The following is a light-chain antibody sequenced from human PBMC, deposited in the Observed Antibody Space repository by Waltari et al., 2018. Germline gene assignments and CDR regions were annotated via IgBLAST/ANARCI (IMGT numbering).Light chain of an antibody. CDR1: NLGSRY. Sequence: SYELTQPPSVSVSPGQPVTITCSGDNLGSRYTCWYQQRAGQSPIMVIFQDKKRPTGFPERFSGSNSGNTAALTISGAQSMDEADYYCQTWVNGTVIFGGGTKVTVL. J-gene: IGLJ2*01. CDR3: QTWVNGTVI. CDR2: QDK. V-gene: IGLV3-1*01.